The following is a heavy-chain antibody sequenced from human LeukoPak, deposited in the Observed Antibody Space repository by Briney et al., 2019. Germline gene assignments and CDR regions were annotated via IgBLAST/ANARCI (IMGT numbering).Heavy chain of an antibody. V-gene: IGHV4-4*07. CDR1: GGSISSYY. CDR3: ARVRIAAAGTPSTNYYYYYYMDV. J-gene: IGHJ6*03. CDR2: IYTSGST. D-gene: IGHD6-13*01. Sequence: SETLSLTCTVSGGSISSYYWSWLRQPAGKGLEWIGRIYTSGSTNYNPSLKSRVTMSVDTSKNQFSLKLSSVTAADTAVYYCARVRIAAAGTPSTNYYYYYYMDVWGKGTTVTVSS.